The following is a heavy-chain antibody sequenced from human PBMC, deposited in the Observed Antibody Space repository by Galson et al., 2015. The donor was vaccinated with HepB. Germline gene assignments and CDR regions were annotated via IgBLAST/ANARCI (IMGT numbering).Heavy chain of an antibody. CDR1: GYSFTTYG. J-gene: IGHJ4*02. CDR3: ARVSLLWFGELFF. CDR2: ISAHNGNT. V-gene: IGHV1-18*01. D-gene: IGHD3-10*01. Sequence: SVKVSCKASGYSFTTYGISWVRQAPGQGLEWMGWISAHNGNTKYAQKLQGRVSMTTDTSTSTAYMELRSLRSDDTAVYFCARVSLLWFGELFFWAQGTLVTVSS.